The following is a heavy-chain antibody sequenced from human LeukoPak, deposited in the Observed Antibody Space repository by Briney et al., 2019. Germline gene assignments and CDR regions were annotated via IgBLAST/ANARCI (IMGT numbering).Heavy chain of an antibody. CDR2: IYYSGST. V-gene: IGHV4-59*08. CDR3: ARLYYYGHGTMDV. Sequence: SETLSLTCTVSGGSISGYYWSWIRQPPGKGLEWIGYIYYSGSTNYNPSLKSRVTISVDTSKNQFSLKLSSVTAADTAVYYCARLYYYGHGTMDVWGQGTTVTVSS. J-gene: IGHJ6*02. D-gene: IGHD3-10*01. CDR1: GGSISGYY.